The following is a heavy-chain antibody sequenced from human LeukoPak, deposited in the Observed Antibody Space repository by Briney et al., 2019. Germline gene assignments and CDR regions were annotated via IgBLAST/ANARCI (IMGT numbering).Heavy chain of an antibody. J-gene: IGHJ4*02. CDR1: GFTFSSYA. Sequence: GGSLRFSCAASGFTFSSYAMHWVRQAPGKGLEWVTIISYDGSKKYYADYVKGRFTISRDNSKNTLYLQMNSLRADDTAVYYCARGLHPRLTGYFDYWGQGTLVTVSS. V-gene: IGHV3-30*04. D-gene: IGHD3-16*01. CDR2: ISYDGSKK. CDR3: ARGLHPRLTGYFDY.